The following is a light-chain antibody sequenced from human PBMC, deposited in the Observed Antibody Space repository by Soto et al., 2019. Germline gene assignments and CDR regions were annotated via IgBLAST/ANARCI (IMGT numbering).Light chain of an antibody. V-gene: IGKV1-39*01. CDR3: QQSYSTPLT. CDR1: QSIGGF. J-gene: IGKJ4*01. Sequence: DIQMTPSPSSLTVSVGDGASIPCRASQSIGGFLNWYQQKLGKAPKLLIYAASSLQSGVPSRFSGSGSGTDFTLTISSLQPEDFATYYCQQSYSTPLTFGGGTKVDIK. CDR2: AAS.